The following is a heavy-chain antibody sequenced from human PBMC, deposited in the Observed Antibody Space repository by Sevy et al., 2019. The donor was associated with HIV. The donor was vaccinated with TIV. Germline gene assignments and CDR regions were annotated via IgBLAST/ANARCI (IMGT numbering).Heavy chain of an antibody. CDR1: GFTFSNYW. J-gene: IGHJ6*02. Sequence: GGSLRLSCTASGFTFSNYWMTWVRQAPGKGLEWGANIKRDGSERYYLASVKGRFTISRDNAKKSLYLQMNSLTAEDTAVYYCARDCNSASCLWGLDVWGQGTTVTVSS. CDR2: IKRDGSER. D-gene: IGHD1-26*01. V-gene: IGHV3-7*03. CDR3: ARDCNSASCLWGLDV.